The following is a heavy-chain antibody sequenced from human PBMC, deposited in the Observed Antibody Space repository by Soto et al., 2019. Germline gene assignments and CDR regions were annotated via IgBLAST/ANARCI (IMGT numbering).Heavy chain of an antibody. V-gene: IGHV3-30*18. CDR1: GFTFSSYG. D-gene: IGHD2-15*01. Sequence: GGSLRLSCAASGFTFSSYGMHWVRQAPGKGLEWVAVISYDGSNKYYADSVKGRFTISRDNSKNTLYLQMNSLRAEDTAVYYCAKDSTASCIDYWRQGTLVTVSS. CDR3: AKDSTASCIDY. CDR2: ISYDGSNK. J-gene: IGHJ4*02.